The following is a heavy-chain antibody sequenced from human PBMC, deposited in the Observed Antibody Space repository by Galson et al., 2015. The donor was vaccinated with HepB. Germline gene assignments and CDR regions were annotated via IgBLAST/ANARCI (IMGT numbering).Heavy chain of an antibody. D-gene: IGHD2-2*01. CDR1: GGTFSSYA. V-gene: IGHV1-69*10. J-gene: IGHJ6*03. CDR3: ARGYCSSTSCYGYYYYMDV. Sequence: VKVSCKASGGTFSSYAITWVRQAPGQGLEWMGGIIPILGIRHYAQKFQGRVTITADKSTTTAYMELSSLRSEDTAVYYCARGYCSSTSCYGYYYYMDVWGKGTTVTVSS. CDR2: IIPILGIR.